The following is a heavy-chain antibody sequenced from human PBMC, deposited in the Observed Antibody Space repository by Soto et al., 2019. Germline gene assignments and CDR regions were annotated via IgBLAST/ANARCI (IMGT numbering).Heavy chain of an antibody. CDR1: GFTFSSYP. Sequence: EVQLLESGGGLVQPGGSLRLSCAASGFTFSSYPMSWVRQAPGKGLEWVSAISGSGGSTYYADSVKGRFTISRDNSKNTLYLQMNSLRAEDTAVYYCAKGSSGLRFLEWLSPHDDWGQGTLVTVSS. D-gene: IGHD3-3*01. CDR3: AKGSSGLRFLEWLSPHDD. V-gene: IGHV3-23*01. CDR2: ISGSGGST. J-gene: IGHJ4*02.